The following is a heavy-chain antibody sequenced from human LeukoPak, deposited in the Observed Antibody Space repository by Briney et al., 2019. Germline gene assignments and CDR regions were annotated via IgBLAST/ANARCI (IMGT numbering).Heavy chain of an antibody. CDR1: GYTFTNYG. CDR2: ISANNGEI. D-gene: IGHD1-14*01. J-gene: IGHJ4*02. CDR3: ARVPPSAHQVFSSDY. V-gene: IGHV1-18*04. Sequence: ASVKVSCKASGYTFTNYGISWVRQAPGQGLEWMSWISANNGEIRYAQNFQGRVTMTTDTSTTTAYMELRGLRSDDTAVYYCARVPPSAHQVFSSDYWGQGTQVTVSS.